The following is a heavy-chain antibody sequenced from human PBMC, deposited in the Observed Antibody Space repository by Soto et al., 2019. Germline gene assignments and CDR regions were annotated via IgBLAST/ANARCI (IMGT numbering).Heavy chain of an antibody. CDR3: ERDRAAMVEYYYYGMDV. J-gene: IGHJ6*02. CDR2: INPSGGST. CDR1: GYTFTSYY. V-gene: IGHV1-46*01. D-gene: IGHD5-18*01. Sequence: QVQLVQSGAEVKKPGASVKVSCKASGYTFTSYYMHWVRQAPGQGLEWMGIINPSGGSTSYAQKFQGRVTMTRDTSTSTVYMELSSLRSEETAVYYCERDRAAMVEYYYYGMDVWGQGTTVTVSS.